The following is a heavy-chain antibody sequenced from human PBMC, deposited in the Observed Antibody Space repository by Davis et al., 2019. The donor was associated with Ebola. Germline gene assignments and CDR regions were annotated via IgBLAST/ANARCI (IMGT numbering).Heavy chain of an antibody. D-gene: IGHD3-3*01. CDR1: GGSISSHY. CDR2: IYYSGST. J-gene: IGHJ5*02. Sequence: PSETLSLTCTVSGGSISSHYWSWIRQPPGKGLEWIGYIYYSGSTNYNPSLKSRVTISVDTSKNQFSLKLSPVTAADTAVYYCARVLYYDFWSGYYDNWFDPWGQGTLVTVSS. V-gene: IGHV4-59*11. CDR3: ARVLYYDFWSGYYDNWFDP.